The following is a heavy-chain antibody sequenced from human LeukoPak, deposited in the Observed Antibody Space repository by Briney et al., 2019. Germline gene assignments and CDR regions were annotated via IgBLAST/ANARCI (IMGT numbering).Heavy chain of an antibody. D-gene: IGHD5-24*01. CDR1: GSTLSNYW. J-gene: IGHJ4*02. CDR3: ATMAFNVFEY. V-gene: IGHV3-7*03. Sequence: GGSLRLSCEASGSTLSNYWITWVRQAPGKGLEWVANIKPDGREKYYMPSVKGRFTISRDSAKNSFYLQMNSLRAEDTAVYYCATMAFNVFEYWGQGTLVTVSS. CDR2: IKPDGREK.